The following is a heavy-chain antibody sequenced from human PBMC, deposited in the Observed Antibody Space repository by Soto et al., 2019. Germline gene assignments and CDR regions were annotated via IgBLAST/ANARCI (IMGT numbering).Heavy chain of an antibody. J-gene: IGHJ4*02. CDR2: RSHSGST. Sequence: SETLSLTCTVSGGSISSGSYYWGWIRQPPGKGLEWIGSRSHSGSTYYNPSLKSRVTISVDTSKNQFSLKVTSVTAADTAVYYCERQDYYESSTWGQGTLVTVSS. CDR3: ERQDYYESST. V-gene: IGHV4-39*01. D-gene: IGHD3-22*01. CDR1: GGSISSGSYY.